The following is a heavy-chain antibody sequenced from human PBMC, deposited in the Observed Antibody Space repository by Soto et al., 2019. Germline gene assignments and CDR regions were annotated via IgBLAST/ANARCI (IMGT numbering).Heavy chain of an antibody. D-gene: IGHD2-21*01. V-gene: IGHV3-23*01. J-gene: IGHJ5*02. CDR2: ISGSGGST. CDR3: AKDLWAPDINWFDP. CDR1: GFTFSSYA. Sequence: GGSLRLSCAASGFTFSSYAMNWVRKAPGKGPEWVSAISGSGGSTYYADSVKGRFTISRDNSKNTLYLQMNSLRAEDTALYYCAKDLWAPDINWFDPWGQGNLVTVSS.